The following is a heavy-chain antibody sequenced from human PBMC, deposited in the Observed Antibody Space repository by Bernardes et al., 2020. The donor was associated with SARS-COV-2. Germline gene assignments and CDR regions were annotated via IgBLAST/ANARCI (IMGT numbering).Heavy chain of an antibody. D-gene: IGHD3-22*01. J-gene: IGHJ5*02. CDR3: ARRGYYYDSSGYRDLIFNWFDP. Sequence: SETLSLTCAVYGGSFSGYYWSWIRQPPGKGLEWIGEINHSGSTNYNPSLKSRVTISVDTSKNQFSLKLSSVTAADTAVYYCARRGYYYDSSGYRDLIFNWFDPWGQGTLVTVSS. V-gene: IGHV4-34*01. CDR2: INHSGST. CDR1: GGSFSGYY.